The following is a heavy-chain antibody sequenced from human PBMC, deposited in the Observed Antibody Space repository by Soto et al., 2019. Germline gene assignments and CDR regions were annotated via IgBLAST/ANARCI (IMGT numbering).Heavy chain of an antibody. J-gene: IGHJ4*02. D-gene: IGHD1-1*01. Sequence: QVQLQQWGAGLLKPSETLSLTCAVYGGSFSGYYWSWIRQPPGKGLEWIGEINHSGSTNYNPSLKSRVTLSVDTSKNQFSLKLGSGTAADTAVYYCARGNRNVGGGFDYWGQGTLVTVLS. CDR2: INHSGST. V-gene: IGHV4-34*01. CDR1: GGSFSGYY. CDR3: ARGNRNVGGGFDY.